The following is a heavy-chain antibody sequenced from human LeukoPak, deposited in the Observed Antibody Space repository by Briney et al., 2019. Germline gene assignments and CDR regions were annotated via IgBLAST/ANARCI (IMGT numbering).Heavy chain of an antibody. Sequence: SETLSLTCTVSGGSISSSSYYWGWIRQPPGKGLEWIGSIYYSGSTYYNPSLKSRVTISVDTSKNQFSLKLSSVTAADTAVYYWARLDPPTFGGVRDYFDYWGQGTLVTVSS. D-gene: IGHD3-16*01. CDR3: ARLDPPTFGGVRDYFDY. CDR2: IYYSGST. CDR1: GGSISSSSYY. V-gene: IGHV4-39*01. J-gene: IGHJ4*01.